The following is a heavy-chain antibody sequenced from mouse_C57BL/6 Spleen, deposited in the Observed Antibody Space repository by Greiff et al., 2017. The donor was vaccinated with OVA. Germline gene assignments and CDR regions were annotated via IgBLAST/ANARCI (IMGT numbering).Heavy chain of an antibody. V-gene: IGHV1-26*01. CDR1: GYTFTDYY. CDR2: INPNNGGT. J-gene: IGHJ4*01. Sequence: EVQLQQSGPELVKPGASVKISCKASGYTFTDYYMTWVKQSHGKSLEWIGDINPNNGGTSYNQKFKGKGTLTVDKSSSTAYMELRSLTSEDSAVYYCARAYYGSSYEGAMDYWGQGTSVTVSS. CDR3: ARAYYGSSYEGAMDY. D-gene: IGHD1-1*01.